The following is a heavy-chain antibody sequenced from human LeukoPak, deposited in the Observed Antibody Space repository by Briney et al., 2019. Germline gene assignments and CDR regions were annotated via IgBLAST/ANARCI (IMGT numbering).Heavy chain of an antibody. J-gene: IGHJ6*02. Sequence: GGSPRLSCAASGFTFDDYAMHWVRQVPGKGLEWVSGISWNSNNIGYADSVKGRFTISRDNAKNSLYLQMNSLRAEDTALYYCAKDRASGYYPTFHYGMDVWGQGTTVTVPS. V-gene: IGHV3-9*01. CDR3: AKDRASGYYPTFHYGMDV. CDR1: GFTFDDYA. D-gene: IGHD3-22*01. CDR2: ISWNSNNI.